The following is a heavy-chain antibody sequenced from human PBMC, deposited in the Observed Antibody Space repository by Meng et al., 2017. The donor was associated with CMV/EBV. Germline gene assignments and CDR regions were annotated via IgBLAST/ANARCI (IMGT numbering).Heavy chain of an antibody. CDR1: GGSISSGGYY. Sequence: CTVSGGSISSGGYYWSWIRQHPGKGLEWIGYIYYSGSTYYNPSLKSRVTISVDTSKNQFSLKLSSVTAADTAAYYCAREGETNWFDPWGQGTLVTVSS. CDR3: AREGETNWFDP. J-gene: IGHJ5*02. V-gene: IGHV4-31*03. D-gene: IGHD2-8*01. CDR2: IYYSGST.